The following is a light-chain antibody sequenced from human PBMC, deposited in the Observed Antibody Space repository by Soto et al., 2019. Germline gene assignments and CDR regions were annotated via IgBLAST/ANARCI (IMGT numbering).Light chain of an antibody. CDR3: QQYKNWPPLT. CDR2: GAF. Sequence: EIVMPQSPATLSVSPGERATLSCRASQSVSYNLAWYQQKPGQGPRLLIYGAFTRATGIPARFSGSGSGTEFTLTISSLQSEDFGVYYCQQYKNWPPLTFGGGTKVEIK. V-gene: IGKV3-15*01. CDR1: QSVSYN. J-gene: IGKJ4*01.